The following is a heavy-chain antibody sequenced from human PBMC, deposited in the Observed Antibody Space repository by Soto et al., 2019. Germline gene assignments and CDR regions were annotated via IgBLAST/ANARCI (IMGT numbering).Heavy chain of an antibody. D-gene: IGHD3-10*01. Sequence: QVQLQQWGAGLLKPSETLSLTCAVYDGSCSGYQWSWIRQTPGKGLEWIGGINDSGNINYNPSLKSRVTILVDSPKKQISLRLSSVTAADTAVYYGARGLIMWFGELSRRGGYYYYMDVWGKGTKVTVSS. CDR2: INDSGNI. CDR3: ARGLIMWFGELSRRGGYYYYMDV. CDR1: DGSCSGYQ. V-gene: IGHV4-34*01. J-gene: IGHJ6*03.